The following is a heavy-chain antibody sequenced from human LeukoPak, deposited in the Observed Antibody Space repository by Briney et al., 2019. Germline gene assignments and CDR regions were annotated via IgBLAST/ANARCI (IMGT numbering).Heavy chain of an antibody. CDR3: AKDIEVNYYDSGGYSSFDY. D-gene: IGHD3-22*01. J-gene: IGHJ4*02. CDR2: ISWNSGSI. CDR1: GFTFDDYA. V-gene: IGHV3-9*01. Sequence: PGGSLRLSCAASGFTFDDYAMHWVRQAPGKGLEWVSGISWNSGSIGYAGSVKGRFTISRDNAKNPLYLQMNSLRAEDTALYYCAKDIEVNYYDSGGYSSFDYWGQGTLVTVSS.